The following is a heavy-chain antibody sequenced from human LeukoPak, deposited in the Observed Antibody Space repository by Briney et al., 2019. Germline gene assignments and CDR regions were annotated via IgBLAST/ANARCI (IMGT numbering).Heavy chain of an antibody. CDR1: GFTVSSNY. CDR3: ARPSAAAAAGTIGDSYYYGMDV. CDR2: IYSGGST. D-gene: IGHD6-13*01. Sequence: GGSLRLSCAASGFTVSSNYMNWVRQAPGKGLEWVSVIYSGGSTYYADSVKGRFTISRDNSKNTLYLQMNSLRAEDTAVYYCARPSAAAAAGTIGDSYYYGMDVWGQGTTVTVSS. J-gene: IGHJ6*02. V-gene: IGHV3-53*01.